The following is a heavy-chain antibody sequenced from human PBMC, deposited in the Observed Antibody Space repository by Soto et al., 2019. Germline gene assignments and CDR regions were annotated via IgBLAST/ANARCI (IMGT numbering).Heavy chain of an antibody. V-gene: IGHV1-2*02. CDR2: MNPNSGDT. Sequence: QVQLVQSGAEVKKPGASVTVSCKASGYRFSDYHLHWVRQAPGQGPEWMGWMNPNSGDTKYAQKFKGRVTMTRDTSVRTAFMELNWLKSDDTAVYYCARESGGATATLDYYYFYMDVWGIGTTVTVSS. J-gene: IGHJ6*03. CDR3: ARESGGATATLDYYYFYMDV. D-gene: IGHD5-12*01. CDR1: GYRFSDYH.